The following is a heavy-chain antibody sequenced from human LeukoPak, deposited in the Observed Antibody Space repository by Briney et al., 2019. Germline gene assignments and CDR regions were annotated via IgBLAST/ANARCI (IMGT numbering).Heavy chain of an antibody. D-gene: IGHD3-10*01. CDR3: ARVGYYGSGSDLFDP. CDR1: GYTFTSYG. CDR2: IIPIFGTA. Sequence: SVKVSCKASGYTFTSYGISWVRQAPGQGLEWMGGIIPIFGTANYAQKFQGRVTITADKSTSTACMELSSLRSEDTAVYYCARVGYYGSGSDLFDPWGQGALVTVSS. V-gene: IGHV1-69*06. J-gene: IGHJ5*02.